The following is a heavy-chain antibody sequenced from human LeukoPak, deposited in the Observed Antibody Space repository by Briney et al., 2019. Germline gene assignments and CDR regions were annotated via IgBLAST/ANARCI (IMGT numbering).Heavy chain of an antibody. V-gene: IGHV3-30*02. CDR3: ANLPYNWNEYFDDY. CDR2: IASDGNYR. CDR1: GFTFTNYG. J-gene: IGHJ4*02. Sequence: PGGSLRLSCAASGFTFTNYGMHWVRQAPGKGLEWVAYIASDGNYRDYVDSVRGRFTVSRDNSKNTLYLQMDSLRAEDTALYYCANLPYNWNEYFDDYWGQGTLVTVSS. D-gene: IGHD1-1*01.